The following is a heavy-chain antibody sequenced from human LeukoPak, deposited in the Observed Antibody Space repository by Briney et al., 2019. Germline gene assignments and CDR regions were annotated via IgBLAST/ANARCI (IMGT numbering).Heavy chain of an antibody. J-gene: IGHJ4*02. CDR3: ARVAAAGSSDY. V-gene: IGHV3-33*01. Sequence: GGSLRLSCAASGFTFSSYGMHWVRQAPGKGLEWVAVIWYDGSNKYYAGSVKGRFTISRDNSKNTLYLQMGSLRAEDMAVYYCARVAAAGSSDYWGQGTLVTVSS. CDR2: IWYDGSNK. D-gene: IGHD6-13*01. CDR1: GFTFSSYG.